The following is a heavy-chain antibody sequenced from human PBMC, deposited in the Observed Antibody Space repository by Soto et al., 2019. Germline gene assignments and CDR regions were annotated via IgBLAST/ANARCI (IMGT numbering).Heavy chain of an antibody. D-gene: IGHD5-12*01. V-gene: IGHV1-69*01. J-gene: IGHJ6*02. CDR2: IIPIFGTA. Sequence: QVQQVQSGAEVKKPGSSVKVSCKASGGTFNNYAISWVRQAPGQGLEWMGGIIPIFGTANYAQKFQGRVTITPDESTSTAYMELSSLRSEDTAVYYCATGGYSGYDYNYYYYGMDVWGQGTTVTVSS. CDR1: GGTFNNYA. CDR3: ATGGYSGYDYNYYYYGMDV.